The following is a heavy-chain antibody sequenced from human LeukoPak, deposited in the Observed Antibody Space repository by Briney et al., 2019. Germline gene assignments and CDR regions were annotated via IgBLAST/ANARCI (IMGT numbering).Heavy chain of an antibody. CDR2: IYYSGST. J-gene: IGHJ4*02. Sequence: SETLSLTCTVSGGSIRSSYYYWGWIRQPPGKGLEWIGSIYYSGSTYYNPSLKSRVTISVDTSKNQFSLKLSSVTAADTAVYYCASERGELLNYWGQGTLVTVSS. CDR1: GGSIRSSYYY. CDR3: ASERGELLNY. V-gene: IGHV4-39*01. D-gene: IGHD1-26*01.